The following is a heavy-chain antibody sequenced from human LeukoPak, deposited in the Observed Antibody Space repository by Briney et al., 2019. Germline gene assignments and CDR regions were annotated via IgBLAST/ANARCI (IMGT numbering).Heavy chain of an antibody. J-gene: IGHJ4*02. Sequence: GGSLRLSCAASGFTFSSYGMSWVRQAPGKGLEWVSAISGSGGSTYYADSVKGRFTISRGNSKNTLYLQMNSLRAEDTAVYYCAKDRTGYYDSSGYHDYWGQGTLVTVSS. CDR3: AKDRTGYYDSSGYHDY. V-gene: IGHV3-23*01. CDR1: GFTFSSYG. CDR2: ISGSGGST. D-gene: IGHD3-22*01.